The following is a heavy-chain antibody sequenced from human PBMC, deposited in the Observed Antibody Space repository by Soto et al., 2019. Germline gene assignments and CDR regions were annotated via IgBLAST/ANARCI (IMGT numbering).Heavy chain of an antibody. D-gene: IGHD3-16*01. V-gene: IGHV3-48*02. CDR2: VNRGASSL. CDR3: ARQINWRDGGA. J-gene: IGHJ5*02. CDR1: GFSLSDHG. Sequence: PGGSLRLSCAASGFSLSDHGVNWVRQAPGKGLEWISSVNRGASSLYYAESVKGRFTMSRDDAKNSVYLQMNSLRDEDTAVYYYARQINWRDGGAWGQGTMVTVYS.